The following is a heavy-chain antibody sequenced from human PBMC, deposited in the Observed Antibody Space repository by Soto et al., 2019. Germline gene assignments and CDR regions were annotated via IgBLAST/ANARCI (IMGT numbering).Heavy chain of an antibody. V-gene: IGHV3-23*01. D-gene: IGHD5-12*01. Sequence: PGGSLRLSCAASGFTFSSYAMSWVRQAPGKGLEWVSAISGSGGSTYYADSVKGRFTISRDNSKNTLYLQMNSLRAEDTAVYYCAKPLNSGYQRTRYYYGMDVWGQGTTVTVSS. CDR3: AKPLNSGYQRTRYYYGMDV. CDR1: GFTFSSYA. CDR2: ISGSGGST. J-gene: IGHJ6*02.